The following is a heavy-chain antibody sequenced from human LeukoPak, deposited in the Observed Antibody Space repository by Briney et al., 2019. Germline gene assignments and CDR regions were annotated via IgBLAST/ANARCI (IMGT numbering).Heavy chain of an antibody. Sequence: GGSLRLSCVASGFTFSDHYMSWIRQAPGKGLEWVSYITSSGSTVYYADSVKGRFTFSRDNAKNSLYLQMNSLRAEDTAVYYCARDGRGSYRFDYWGQGTLATVSS. J-gene: IGHJ4*02. D-gene: IGHD3-16*02. CDR3: ARDGRGSYRFDY. CDR2: ITSSGSTV. V-gene: IGHV3-11*01. CDR1: GFTFSDHY.